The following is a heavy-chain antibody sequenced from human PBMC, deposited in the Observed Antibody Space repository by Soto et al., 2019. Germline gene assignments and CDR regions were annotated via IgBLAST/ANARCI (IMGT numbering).Heavy chain of an antibody. V-gene: IGHV4-30-4*01. CDR1: GGSTSSDNY. Sequence: SETLSLTCTVSGGSTSSDNYWSWIRQPPGKGLEWIGHIYYSGNTDYNPSLKSRLAISIDTSKNQFSLKLSSVTAADTAVYFCAREGGESSDGLYYFDSWGQGSLVTAPQ. CDR3: AREGGESSDGLYYFDS. CDR2: IYYSGNT. D-gene: IGHD3-16*01. J-gene: IGHJ4*02.